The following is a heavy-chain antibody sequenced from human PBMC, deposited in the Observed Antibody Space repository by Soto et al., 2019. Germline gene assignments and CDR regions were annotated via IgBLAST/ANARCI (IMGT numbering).Heavy chain of an antibody. D-gene: IGHD4-4*01. J-gene: IGHJ6*03. V-gene: IGHV3-73*01. CDR3: TRQLTTVTKPRMYYYYYYMDV. CDR2: IRSKANSYAT. Sequence: EVQLVESGGGLVQPGGSLKLSCAASGFTFSGSAMHWVRQASGKGLEWVGRIRSKANSYATAYAASVKGRFTISRDDSKNTAYLQMNSLKTEYTAVYYCTRQLTTVTKPRMYYYYYYMDVWGKGTTVTVSS. CDR1: GFTFSGSA.